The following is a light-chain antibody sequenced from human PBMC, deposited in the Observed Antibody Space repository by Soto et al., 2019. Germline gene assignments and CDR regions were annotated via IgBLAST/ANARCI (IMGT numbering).Light chain of an antibody. CDR2: LNSDGSH. CDR3: QTWGTGIQGV. Sequence: QSVLTQSPSASASLGASVKLTCTLSSGHRSYAIAWHQQQPDKGPRYLMKLNSDGSHSKGDGIPDRFSVSSSGAERYLTISSLQSEDEADYYCQTWGTGIQGVFGGGTKVTVL. V-gene: IGLV4-69*02. CDR1: SGHRSYA. J-gene: IGLJ2*01.